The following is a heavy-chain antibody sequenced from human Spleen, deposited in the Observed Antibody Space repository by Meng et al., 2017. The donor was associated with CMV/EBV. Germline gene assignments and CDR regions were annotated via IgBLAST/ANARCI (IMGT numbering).Heavy chain of an antibody. V-gene: IGHV4-59*01. CDR3: ARTKYYDFWSGYYPLLDASDI. D-gene: IGHD3-3*01. CDR2: ISHSGST. CDR1: SDSISSFY. J-gene: IGHJ3*02. Sequence: SETLSLTCTVSSDSISSFYWTWIRQPPGKGLEWLGYISHSGSTNYNPSLKSRVTISVDTSKNQFSLKLTSVTAADTAMYYCARTKYYDFWSGYYPLLDASDIWGQGTLVTVSS.